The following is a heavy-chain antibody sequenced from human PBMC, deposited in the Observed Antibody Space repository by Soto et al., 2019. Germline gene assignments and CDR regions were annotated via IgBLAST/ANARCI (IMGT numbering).Heavy chain of an antibody. D-gene: IGHD2-15*01. V-gene: IGHV3-15*07. Sequence: EVQLVESGGGFIQPGGSLRLSCAASGLPISNAWMNWVRQAPGKGLEWVGRIKTKTEGGPTDYAAAVKGRFTVSRDDSINTLYLQMNSLKTEDTAVYYCTTGSVEGVWGQGTTVTVSS. J-gene: IGHJ6*02. CDR2: IKTKTEGGPT. CDR1: GLPISNAW. CDR3: TTGSVEGV.